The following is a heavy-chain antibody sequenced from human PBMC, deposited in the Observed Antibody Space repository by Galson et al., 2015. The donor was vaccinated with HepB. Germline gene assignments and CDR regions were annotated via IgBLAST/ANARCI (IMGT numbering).Heavy chain of an antibody. CDR2: IIPILGIA. Sequence: SVKVSCKASGGTFSSYTISWVRQAPGQGLEWMGRIIPILGIANYAQKFQGRVTITADKSTSTAYMELSSLRSEDTAVYYCAREQYCGGDCYEFFDYWGQGTTVTVSS. CDR3: AREQYCGGDCYEFFDY. J-gene: IGHJ4*03. V-gene: IGHV1-69*04. CDR1: GGTFSSYT. D-gene: IGHD2-21*02.